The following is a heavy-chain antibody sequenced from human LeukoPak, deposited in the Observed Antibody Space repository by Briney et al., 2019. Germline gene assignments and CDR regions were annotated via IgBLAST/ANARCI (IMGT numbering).Heavy chain of an antibody. CDR2: INWNGGST. V-gene: IGHV3-20*04. D-gene: IGHD2-15*01. J-gene: IGHJ4*02. CDR3: ARDGGLPYYSDY. Sequence: GGSLRLSCAASGFTFDDYGMSWVRQAPGKGLEWVSGINWNGGSTGYADSVKGRFTISRDNAKNSLYLQMNGLRAEDTALYYCARDGGLPYYSDYWGQGTLVTVSS. CDR1: GFTFDDYG.